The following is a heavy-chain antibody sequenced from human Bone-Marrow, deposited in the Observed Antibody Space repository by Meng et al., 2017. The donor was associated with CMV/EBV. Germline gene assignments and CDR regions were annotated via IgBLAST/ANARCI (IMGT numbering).Heavy chain of an antibody. D-gene: IGHD2-2*01. V-gene: IGHV1-69*10. J-gene: IGHJ6*02. Sequence: SVKVSCKASGGTFSSYAISWVRQAPGQGLEWMGGIIPILGIANYAQKFQGRVTITTDESTSTAYMELSSLRSEDTAVYYCARLGYCSSISCSPPSGMDVWGQGTTVTVSS. CDR3: ARLGYCSSISCSPPSGMDV. CDR2: IIPILGIA. CDR1: GGTFSSYA.